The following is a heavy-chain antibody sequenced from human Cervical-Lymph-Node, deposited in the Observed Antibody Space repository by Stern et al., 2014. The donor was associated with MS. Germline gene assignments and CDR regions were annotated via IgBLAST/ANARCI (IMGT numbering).Heavy chain of an antibody. Sequence: QLVQSGPEVKRPGESLKISCQASGYTFTSYWIGWVRQMPGKGLEWIAIIFPGGSDIRYSPSFQGQVPISADKSSSTASLQWNNLKASDTAIYYCARQRYFDYWGQGTLVTVSS. V-gene: IGHV5-51*01. J-gene: IGHJ4*02. CDR2: IFPGGSDI. CDR1: GYTFTSYW. CDR3: ARQRYFDY.